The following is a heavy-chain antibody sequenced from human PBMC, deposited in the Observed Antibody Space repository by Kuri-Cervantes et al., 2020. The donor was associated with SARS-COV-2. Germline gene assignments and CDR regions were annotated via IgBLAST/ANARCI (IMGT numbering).Heavy chain of an antibody. Sequence: GGSLRLSCATSGFTFGNYFMHWVRQRPGKGLEWVSLISWDGGSTYYADSVKGRFTISRGNSKDSLFLQMNSLRSEDTAFYYCSSGGSQREWYYWGQGTLVTVSS. D-gene: IGHD3-16*01. J-gene: IGHJ4*02. CDR2: ISWDGGST. V-gene: IGHV3-43*01. CDR3: SSGGSQREWYY. CDR1: GFTFGNYF.